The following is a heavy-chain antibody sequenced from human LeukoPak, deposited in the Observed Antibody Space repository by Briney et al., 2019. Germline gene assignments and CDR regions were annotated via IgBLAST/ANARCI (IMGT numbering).Heavy chain of an antibody. CDR2: IWYDGSNK. CDR3: AKEVASMVLGS. Sequence: PGRSLRLSCAASGYTFSSYGMHWVRQAPGKGLEWVAVIWYDGSNKYYADSVKGRFTISRDNSKNILYLQMNSLRAEDTAVYYCAKEVASMVLGSWGQGTLVTVSS. D-gene: IGHD3-10*01. V-gene: IGHV3-33*06. CDR1: GYTFSSYG. J-gene: IGHJ5*02.